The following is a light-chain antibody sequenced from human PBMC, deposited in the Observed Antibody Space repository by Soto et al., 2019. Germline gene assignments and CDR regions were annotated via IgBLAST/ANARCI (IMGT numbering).Light chain of an antibody. CDR1: QSVSSD. Sequence: EILMTQTPVTLSVSPGERTTLSCRASQSVSSDLAWYPQKPGQAHRHLIYGAFNRATGVPVRFSGSGSGTEFTLTISSLQSEDSAVYYCQQYNNWPPITFGQGTRLEIK. CDR2: GAF. CDR3: QQYNNWPPIT. V-gene: IGKV3-15*01. J-gene: IGKJ5*01.